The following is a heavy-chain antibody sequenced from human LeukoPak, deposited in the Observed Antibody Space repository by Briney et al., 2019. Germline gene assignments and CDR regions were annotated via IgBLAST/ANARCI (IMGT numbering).Heavy chain of an antibody. Sequence: GASVKVSCKASGYPFPSYDISWVRQAPGQGLEWMGRINCYSGNTKYVQNLQGGVTMTTDTSTSTTYMELRSLRSDDTAVYYCARDIAARFDSWGQGTLVTVSS. CDR3: ARDIAARFDS. J-gene: IGHJ4*02. CDR2: INCYSGNT. CDR1: GYPFPSYD. D-gene: IGHD6-6*01. V-gene: IGHV1-18*01.